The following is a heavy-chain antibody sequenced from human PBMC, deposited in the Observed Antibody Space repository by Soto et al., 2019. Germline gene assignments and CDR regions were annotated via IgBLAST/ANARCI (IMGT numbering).Heavy chain of an antibody. CDR1: GGSFSGYY. D-gene: IGHD6-6*01. J-gene: IGHJ4*02. V-gene: IGHV4-34*01. CDR2: INHSGST. Sequence: QVQLQQWGAGLLKPSETLSLTCAVYGGSFSGYYWSWIRQPPGKGLEWIGEINHSGSTNYNPSLKSRVTISVDTSKNQFSLKLSSVTAADTAEYYCARVKGSSSSSYFDYWGQGTLVTVSS. CDR3: ARVKGSSSSSYFDY.